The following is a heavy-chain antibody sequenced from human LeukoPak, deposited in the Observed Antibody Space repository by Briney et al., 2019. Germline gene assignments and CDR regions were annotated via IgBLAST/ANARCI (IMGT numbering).Heavy chain of an antibody. V-gene: IGHV3-23*01. CDR1: GFTFSTYA. D-gene: IGHD5-12*01. Sequence: PGGSLRLSCAASGFTFSTYAMSWVRQAPGKGLEWVSAISSSGGSTYYADSVKGRFTISRDNSKNTLDLQMNSLRAEDTAVYYCAKDPNSGYGLWIFDYWGQGILVTVSS. CDR2: ISSSGGST. CDR3: AKDPNSGYGLWIFDY. J-gene: IGHJ4*02.